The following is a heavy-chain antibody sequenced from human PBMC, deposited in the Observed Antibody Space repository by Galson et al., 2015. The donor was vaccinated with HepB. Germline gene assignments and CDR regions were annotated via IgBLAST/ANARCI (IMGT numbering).Heavy chain of an antibody. V-gene: IGHV3-66*01. CDR1: GFTVRTNY. Sequence: SLRLSCAASGFTVRTNYMSWVRQAPGKGLEWVSVIYSGGSTYYADSVKGRFTISRDKSKNTLNLQMNSLRAEDTAVYYCAGEIVWSRSNYDCWGRGTLVIVSS. D-gene: IGHD5/OR15-5a*01. CDR2: IYSGGST. J-gene: IGHJ4*02. CDR3: AGEIVWSRSNYDC.